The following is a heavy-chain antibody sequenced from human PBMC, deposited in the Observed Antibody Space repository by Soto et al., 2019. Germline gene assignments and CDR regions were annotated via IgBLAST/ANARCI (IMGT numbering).Heavy chain of an antibody. CDR3: ARELDYDILTGLDY. CDR1: GYTFTSYG. V-gene: IGHV1-18*01. Sequence: ASVKVSCKASGYTFTSYGISWVRQAPGQGLEWMRWISAYNGNTNYAQKLQGRVTMTTDTSTSTAYMELRSLRSDDTAVYYCARELDYDILTGLDYWGQGTLVTVSS. J-gene: IGHJ4*02. D-gene: IGHD3-9*01. CDR2: ISAYNGNT.